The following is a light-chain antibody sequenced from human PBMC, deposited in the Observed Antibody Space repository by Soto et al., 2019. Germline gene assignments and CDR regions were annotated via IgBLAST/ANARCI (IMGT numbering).Light chain of an antibody. J-gene: IGLJ1*01. Sequence: QSGLTEPPAVSGAPWQRVTISCTGSSSNIGAGYDVHWYQQLPGTAPKLLIYGNSNRPSGVPDRFSGSKSGTSASLAITGLQAEDEADYYCQSYDSSLSGSGVFGTGTKVTVL. CDR1: SSNIGAGYD. V-gene: IGLV1-40*01. CDR3: QSYDSSLSGSGV. CDR2: GNS.